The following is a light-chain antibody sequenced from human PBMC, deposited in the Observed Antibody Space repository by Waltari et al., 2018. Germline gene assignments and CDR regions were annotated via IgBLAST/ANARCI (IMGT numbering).Light chain of an antibody. CDR3: QQYQSSLYT. J-gene: IGKJ2*01. CDR2: GAT. V-gene: IGKV3-20*01. Sequence: EIVLTQSPSTLSLSPGERATLSCRASQSVSNNYLAWYQQRPGQAPRLLIYGATSRATGIPDRFSGSRSGTDFTLTISRLEPEDFAVYYCQQYQSSLYTFGQGTKVEI. CDR1: QSVSNNY.